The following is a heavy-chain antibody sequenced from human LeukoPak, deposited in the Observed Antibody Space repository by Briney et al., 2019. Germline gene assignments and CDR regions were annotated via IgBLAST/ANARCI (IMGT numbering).Heavy chain of an antibody. V-gene: IGHV1-46*01. D-gene: IGHD1-26*01. CDR2: INPSGGST. CDR1: GYTFTSCY. J-gene: IGHJ4*02. CDR3: AREYTGGSYGY. Sequence: ASAKVSCKASGYTFTSCYMHWVRQAPGQGLGWMGIINPSGGSTSYAQKFQGRVTMTRDTSTSTVYMELSSLRSEDTAVYYCAREYTGGSYGYWGQGTLVTVSS.